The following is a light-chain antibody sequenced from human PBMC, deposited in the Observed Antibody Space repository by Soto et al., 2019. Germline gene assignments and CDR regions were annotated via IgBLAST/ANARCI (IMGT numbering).Light chain of an antibody. CDR2: KAS. CDR3: QQYGSSPPRT. CDR1: QTISSW. V-gene: IGKV1-5*03. J-gene: IGKJ1*01. Sequence: DIQMTQSPSTLSGSVGDRVTITCRASQTISSWLAWYQQKPGKAPKLLIYKASTLKSGVPSRFSGSGSGTEFTLTISRLEPEDFAVYYCQQYGSSPPRTFGQGTKVE.